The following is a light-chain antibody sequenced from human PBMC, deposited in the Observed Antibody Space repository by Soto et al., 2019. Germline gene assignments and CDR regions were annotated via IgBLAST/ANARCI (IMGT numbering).Light chain of an antibody. V-gene: IGKV3-20*01. J-gene: IGKJ2*01. CDR2: GAS. Sequence: EIVLTQSPGTLSLSPGERATLSCRASQSVSSVSLAWYQQNPDQAPRLLVYGASTRATGTPARFSGSGSGTDFARTIIRLEPEDFAVYYCQQYGGSPLMTFGQGTKLEIK. CDR3: QQYGGSPLMT. CDR1: QSVSSVS.